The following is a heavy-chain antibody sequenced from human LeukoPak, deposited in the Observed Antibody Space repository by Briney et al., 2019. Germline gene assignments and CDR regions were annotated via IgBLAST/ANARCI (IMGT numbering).Heavy chain of an antibody. CDR3: ARDDCSSISCYHNWFDP. D-gene: IGHD2-2*01. CDR2: IKQDGSEK. CDR1: GSTFSSYW. J-gene: IGHJ5*02. V-gene: IGHV3-7*01. Sequence: GGSLRLSCAASGSTFSSYWMSWVRQAPGKGLEWVANIKQDGSEKYYVDSVKGRFTISRDNAKNSLYLQMNSLRAEDTAVYYCARDDCSSISCYHNWFDPWGQGTLVTVSS.